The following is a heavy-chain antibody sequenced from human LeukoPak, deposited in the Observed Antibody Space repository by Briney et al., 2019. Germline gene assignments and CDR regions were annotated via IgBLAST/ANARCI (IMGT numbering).Heavy chain of an antibody. V-gene: IGHV3-74*01. CDR1: GFSFSSQW. CDR3: ARSDYFDY. J-gene: IGHJ4*02. CDR2: INSAGSST. Sequence: GGSLRLSCAASGFSFSSQWMHWVRQAPGKGLVWVARINSAGSSTRYADSVKGRFTVSRDNANNTLYLQMNSLRAEDTAVNYCARSDYFDYWGQGTLVTVSS.